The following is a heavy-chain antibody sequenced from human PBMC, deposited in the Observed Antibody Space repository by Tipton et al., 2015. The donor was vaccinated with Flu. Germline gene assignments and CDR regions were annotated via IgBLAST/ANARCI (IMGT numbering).Heavy chain of an antibody. J-gene: IGHJ4*02. CDR1: GFTFTDYW. Sequence: QLVQSGAEVKKPGESLKISCEGSGFTFTDYWIGWVRQMPGKGLEWMGIIYPRDSDTRYSPSFEGQVTISADKSINTAYLQWSSLKASDSGMYYCARQGMATGVDYWGQGTLVTVSS. V-gene: IGHV5-51*01. CDR2: IYPRDSDT. D-gene: IGHD5-24*01. CDR3: ARQGMATGVDY.